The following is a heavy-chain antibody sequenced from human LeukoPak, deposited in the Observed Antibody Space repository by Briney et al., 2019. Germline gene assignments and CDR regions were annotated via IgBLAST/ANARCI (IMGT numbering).Heavy chain of an antibody. V-gene: IGHV3-66*02. CDR1: GFTVSSNY. CDR2: IYSGGST. Sequence: GGSLRLSCAASGFTVSSNYMSWVRQAPGKGLEWVSVIYSGGSTYYADSVKSRFTISRDNSKNTLYLQMNSLRAEDTAVYYCARERRGGYYFDYWGQGTLVTVSS. CDR3: ARERRGGYYFDY. D-gene: IGHD3-22*01. J-gene: IGHJ4*02.